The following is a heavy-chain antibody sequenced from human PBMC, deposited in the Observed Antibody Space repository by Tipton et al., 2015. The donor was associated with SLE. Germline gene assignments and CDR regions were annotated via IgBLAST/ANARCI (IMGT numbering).Heavy chain of an antibody. CDR3: ARAGAWHLVLNY. J-gene: IGHJ4*02. CDR2: IYYSGST. V-gene: IGHV4-59*12. Sequence: GLVKPSETLSLTCTVSGGSISSYYWSWIRQPPGKGLEWIGYIYYSGSTNYNPSLKSRVTISVDTSKNQFSLKVSSVTAADTAVYFCARAGAWHLVLNYWGQGTLVTVSS. D-gene: IGHD6-13*01. CDR1: GGSISSYY.